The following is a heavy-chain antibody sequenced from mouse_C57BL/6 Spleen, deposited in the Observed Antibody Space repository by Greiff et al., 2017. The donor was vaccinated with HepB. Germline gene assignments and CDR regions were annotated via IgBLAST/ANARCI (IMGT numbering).Heavy chain of an antibody. V-gene: IGHV3-6*01. CDR3: ARDLHYGSSYGFAY. CDR1: GYSITSGYY. D-gene: IGHD1-1*01. J-gene: IGHJ3*01. CDR2: ISYDGSN. Sequence: EVQVVESGPGLVKPSQSLSLTCSVTGYSITSGYYWNWIRQFPGNKLEWMGYISYDGSNNYNPSLKNRISITRDTSKNQFFLKLNSVTTEDTATYYCARDLHYGSSYGFAYWGQGTLVTVSA.